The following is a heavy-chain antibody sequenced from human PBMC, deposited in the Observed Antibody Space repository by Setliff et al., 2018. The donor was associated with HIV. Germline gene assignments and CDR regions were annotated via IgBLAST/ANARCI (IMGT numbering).Heavy chain of an antibody. CDR2: ISAYNGDT. Sequence: ASVKVSCKASGYTFSNYGITWVRQAPGQGPEWMGWISAYNGDTNYAQKFQGRFTMTTDTSTSTAYMELSRLRSDDTAVYYCAREGVVLAAIPERWFDPWGQGTLVTVSS. CDR1: GYTFSNYG. V-gene: IGHV1-18*01. CDR3: AREGVVLAAIPERWFDP. J-gene: IGHJ5*02. D-gene: IGHD2-15*01.